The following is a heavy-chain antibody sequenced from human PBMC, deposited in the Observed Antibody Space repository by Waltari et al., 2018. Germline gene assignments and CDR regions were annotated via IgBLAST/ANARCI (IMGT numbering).Heavy chain of an antibody. J-gene: IGHJ4*02. Sequence: QVQLVESGGGVVQPGRSLRLSCAASELTFSNYGMHWVRQAPGKGLEWVAVISYDGSNKFYADSVQGRFTISRDSSKKTLSLQMNSLRAEDTAVYYCAKGGKGWSRAYFDYWGQGTLVTVSS. D-gene: IGHD1-26*01. CDR1: ELTFSNYG. CDR2: ISYDGSNK. V-gene: IGHV3-30*18. CDR3: AKGGKGWSRAYFDY.